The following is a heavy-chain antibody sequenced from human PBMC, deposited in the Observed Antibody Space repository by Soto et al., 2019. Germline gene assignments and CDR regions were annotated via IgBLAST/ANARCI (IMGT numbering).Heavy chain of an antibody. J-gene: IGHJ6*02. CDR3: ATDACGATFAMAPYHYGIDV. V-gene: IGHV3-21*01. Sequence: GGSLRLSCAASGFTFSSYSMNWVRQAPGKGLEWVSSISSSSSYIYYADSVKGRFTISGDNAKNSLYLQMNSLRAEDTAVYYSATDACGATFAMAPYHYGIDVWGQGTTVSVSS. CDR1: GFTFSSYS. D-gene: IGHD5-12*01. CDR2: ISSSSSYI.